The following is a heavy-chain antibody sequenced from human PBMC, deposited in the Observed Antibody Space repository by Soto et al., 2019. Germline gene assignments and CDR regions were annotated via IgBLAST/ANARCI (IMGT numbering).Heavy chain of an antibody. CDR2: ISYDGTNE. CDR3: VKDGHLLGYCSSSSCYANDYYYYYMDV. J-gene: IGHJ6*03. CDR1: GFTFTNYG. Sequence: QVQLVESGGGVVQPGRSLRLSCAASGFTFTNYGMHWVRQAPGKGLEWVAFISYDGTNEYYADSVKGRFTVSRDKSKNTLYLQMSSLRAEDTAVYYCVKDGHLLGYCSSSSCYANDYYYYYMDVWGIGTTVTVS. V-gene: IGHV3-30*18. D-gene: IGHD2-2*01.